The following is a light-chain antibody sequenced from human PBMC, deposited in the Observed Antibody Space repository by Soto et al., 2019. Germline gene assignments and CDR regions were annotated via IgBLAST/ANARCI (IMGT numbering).Light chain of an antibody. Sequence: QSVLTQPPSASGAPGQRVTISCSGSSSNIERNALNWYQQLPGTAPKLLIYSYNQRPSGVPDRFSGSKSGTSASLAISGLQSEDEADYYCAAWDDGLNGYVFGTATKVTGL. V-gene: IGLV1-44*01. CDR1: SSNIERNA. CDR2: SYN. CDR3: AAWDDGLNGYV. J-gene: IGLJ1*01.